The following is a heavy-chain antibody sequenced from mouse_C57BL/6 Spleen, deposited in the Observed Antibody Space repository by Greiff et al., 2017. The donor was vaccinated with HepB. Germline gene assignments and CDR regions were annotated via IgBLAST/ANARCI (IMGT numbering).Heavy chain of an antibody. CDR1: GFTFSSYG. CDR2: ISSGGSYT. J-gene: IGHJ2*01. Sequence: EVKLVESGGDLVKPGGSLKLSCAASGFTFSSYGMSWVRQTPDKRLEWVATISSGGSYTYYPDSVKGRFTISRDNAKNTLYLQMSSLKSEDTAMYYCARHGPDWDYWGQGTTLTVSS. V-gene: IGHV5-6*01. CDR3: ARHGPDWDY.